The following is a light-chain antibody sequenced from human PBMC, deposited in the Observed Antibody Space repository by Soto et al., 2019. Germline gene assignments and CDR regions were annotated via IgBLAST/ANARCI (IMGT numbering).Light chain of an antibody. J-gene: IGKJ4*01. CDR3: QQYNNWPPLT. Sequence: EIVMTQSPATLSVSPGERATLSCRASQSVSSNLAWYQQKPGQAPRLLIYGASTRATGIPARFSGSGSGEEFTLTISSLQFEDFAVYHWQQYNNWPPLTFGGGTKVEIK. V-gene: IGKV3-15*01. CDR2: GAS. CDR1: QSVSSN.